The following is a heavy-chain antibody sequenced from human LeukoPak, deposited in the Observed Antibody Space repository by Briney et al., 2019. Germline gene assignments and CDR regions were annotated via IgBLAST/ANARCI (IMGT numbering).Heavy chain of an antibody. CDR1: GFTFSSYA. CDR3: ARGSFAGFDY. CDR2: ISYDGSNK. J-gene: IGHJ4*02. V-gene: IGHV3-30-3*01. Sequence: TGGSLRLSCAASGFTFSSYAMHWVRQAPGKGLEWVAVISYDGSNKYYADSVKGRFTISRDNSKNTLYLQMNSLRAEDAAVYYCARGSFAGFDYWGQGTLVTVSS.